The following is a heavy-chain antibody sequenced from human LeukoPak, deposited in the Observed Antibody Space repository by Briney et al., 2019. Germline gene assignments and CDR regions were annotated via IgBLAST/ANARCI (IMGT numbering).Heavy chain of an antibody. Sequence: PGGSLRLSCVVSGLTFSRYSMSWVRQVPGKGLEWVSGISAGGGDRWYPDSVKGRFTISRDNSKNTLFLQMNSLTVEDTAIYYCAKDAAGPEYWGQGTRVTVSS. CDR3: AKDAAGPEY. J-gene: IGHJ4*02. D-gene: IGHD6-13*01. V-gene: IGHV3-23*01. CDR1: GLTFSRYS. CDR2: ISAGGGDR.